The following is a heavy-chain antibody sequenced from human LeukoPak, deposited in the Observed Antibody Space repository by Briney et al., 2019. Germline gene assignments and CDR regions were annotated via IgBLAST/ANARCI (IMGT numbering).Heavy chain of an antibody. D-gene: IGHD1-1*01. V-gene: IGHV3-23*01. CDR2: IDISGGST. Sequence: QQGGSLRLSCAASGFTFSSHAMCWVRQATGKGLEGVSSIDISGGSTYYADSVQARFTISRDNSKNTLYLEMNSLRAEDTALYYCANEVRPNDYWGQGTLVTVSS. CDR1: GFTFSSHA. CDR3: ANEVRPNDY. J-gene: IGHJ4*02.